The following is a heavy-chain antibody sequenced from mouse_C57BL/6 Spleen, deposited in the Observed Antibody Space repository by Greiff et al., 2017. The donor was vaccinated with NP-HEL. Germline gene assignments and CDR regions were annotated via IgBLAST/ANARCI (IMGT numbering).Heavy chain of an antibody. CDR3: ARSPTGTFYAMDY. J-gene: IGHJ4*01. CDR2: IYPGDGDT. CDR1: GYAFSSSW. Sequence: QVQLKESGPELVKPGASVKISCKASGYAFSSSWMNWVKQRPGKGLEWIGRIYPGDGDTNYNGKFKGKATLTADKSSSTAYMQLSSLTSEDSAVYVCARSPTGTFYAMDYWGQGTSVTVSS. V-gene: IGHV1-82*01. D-gene: IGHD4-1*02.